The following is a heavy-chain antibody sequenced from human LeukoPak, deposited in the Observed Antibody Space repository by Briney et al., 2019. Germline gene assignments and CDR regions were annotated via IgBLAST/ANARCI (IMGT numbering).Heavy chain of an antibody. CDR1: GGSISSSNW. CDR3: AGVGAAGFYFDY. V-gene: IGHV4-4*02. J-gene: IGHJ4*02. CDR2: IYHSGST. D-gene: IGHD1-26*01. Sequence: PSETLSLTCAVSGGSISSSNWWSWVRQPPGKGLEWIGEIYHSGSTNYNPSLKSRVTISVDKSKNQFSLKLSSVTAADTAVYYCAGVGAAGFYFDYWGQGTLVTVSS.